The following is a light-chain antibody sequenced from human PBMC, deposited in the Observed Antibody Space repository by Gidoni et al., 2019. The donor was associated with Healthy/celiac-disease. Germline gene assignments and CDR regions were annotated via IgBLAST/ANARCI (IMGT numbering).Light chain of an antibody. J-gene: IGKJ1*01. V-gene: IGKV3-20*01. CDR2: GAS. CDR3: QQYGSSRGT. Sequence: ELVSTQSPGTLSLSPGETATLSCRASQSVSSSYLAWYQQKPGQAPSLLIYGASSRATGIPDRFSGSGSGTDFTLTISRLEPADFAVYYCQQYGSSRGTFGQGTKVEIK. CDR1: QSVSSSY.